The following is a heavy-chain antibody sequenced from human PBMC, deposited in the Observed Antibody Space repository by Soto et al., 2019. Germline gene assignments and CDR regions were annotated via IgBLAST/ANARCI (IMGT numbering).Heavy chain of an antibody. CDR2: VNHSGTT. CDR3: ARGIGYCSSINCYSSRRLRFDS. D-gene: IGHD2-2*01. Sequence: QVQLQQWGAGLLKPSETLSLTCAVYGGSFSGYYWTWIRQSPEKGLEWIGEVNHSGTTYYNPSLKTRVTISVHTPTNQVSLKMSSVTAADTAVYYCARGIGYCSSINCYSSRRLRFDSWGQGTLVTVSS. V-gene: IGHV4-34*01. CDR1: GGSFSGYY. J-gene: IGHJ4*02.